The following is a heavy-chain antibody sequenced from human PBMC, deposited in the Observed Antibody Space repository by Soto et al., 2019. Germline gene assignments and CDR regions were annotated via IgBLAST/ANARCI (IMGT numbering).Heavy chain of an antibody. CDR1: GFTFSSYS. D-gene: IGHD2-2*01. J-gene: IGHJ6*02. V-gene: IGHV3-21*01. CDR2: ISSSSSYI. CDR3: ARDKALCSSTVCSAV. Sequence: PVGSLRLSCAASGFTFSSYSMHWVRQAPGKGLEWVSSISSSSSYIYYADSVKGRFTISRDNAKSTLYLQMNSLRAEDTAVYYCARDKALCSSTVCSAVWGQGTTVTVSS.